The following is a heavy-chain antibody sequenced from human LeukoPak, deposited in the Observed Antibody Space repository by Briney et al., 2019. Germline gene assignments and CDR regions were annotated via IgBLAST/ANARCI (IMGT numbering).Heavy chain of an antibody. CDR2: ISGGGVTT. D-gene: IGHD2-21*01. V-gene: IGHV3-23*01. CDR3: VKGSGGSRPYYFDY. Sequence: GGSLRLSCAASGFTFSSHAMSWVRQAPGKGLEWVSSISGGGVTTNYADSVKGRFTITRDNSKNTLFLQMNSLRAEDTAVYYCVKGSGGSRPYYFDYWGQGTLLTVSS. J-gene: IGHJ4*02. CDR1: GFTFSSHA.